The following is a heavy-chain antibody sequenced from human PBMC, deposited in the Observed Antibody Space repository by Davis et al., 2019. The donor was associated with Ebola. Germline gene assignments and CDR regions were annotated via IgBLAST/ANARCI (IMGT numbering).Heavy chain of an antibody. CDR2: ISSSGRAT. J-gene: IGHJ4*02. Sequence: GESLKISCVASGFTFSSYEMNWVRQAPGKGLEWVSYISSSGRATYYADSVKGRFTISRDNAKNSLDLQMNSLRAEDTAAYYCARGSGYIEGSSFDSWGQGILVTVSS. CDR3: ARGSGYIEGSSFDS. V-gene: IGHV3-48*03. D-gene: IGHD6-13*01. CDR1: GFTFSSYE.